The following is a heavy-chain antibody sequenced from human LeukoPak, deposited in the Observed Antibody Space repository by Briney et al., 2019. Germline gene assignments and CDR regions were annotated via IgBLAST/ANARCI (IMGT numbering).Heavy chain of an antibody. Sequence: GGSLRLSCAASGFIFSNYYMNWVRQAPGKGLEWVAHIKQDGSEKNYVDSVKGRFTISRDNAKNSLYLQMNSLRAEDTAVYYCARERWSLYSNDYYYYGLDVWGQGTTVTVSS. CDR3: ARERWSLYSNDYYYYGLDV. D-gene: IGHD3-3*01. CDR2: IKQDGSEK. J-gene: IGHJ6*02. CDR1: GFIFSNYY. V-gene: IGHV3-7*01.